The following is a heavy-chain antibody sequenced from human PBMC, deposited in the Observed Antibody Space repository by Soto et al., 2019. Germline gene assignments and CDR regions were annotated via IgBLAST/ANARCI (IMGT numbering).Heavy chain of an antibody. Sequence: SVKVSCKASGGTFSCYAISWVRQAPGQGLEWMGGIIPIFGTANYAQKFQGRVTITADESTSTAYMDPVDTASYYCARSRVGFDYWGQGILVTVSS. CDR1: GGTFSCYA. CDR2: IIPIFGTA. D-gene: IGHD5-18*01. CDR3: GFDY. V-gene: IGHV1-69*13. J-gene: IGHJ4*02.